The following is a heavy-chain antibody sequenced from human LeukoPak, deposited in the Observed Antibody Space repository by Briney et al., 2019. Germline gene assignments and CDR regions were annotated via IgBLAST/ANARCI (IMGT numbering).Heavy chain of an antibody. CDR3: ARKSWYFDL. J-gene: IGHJ2*01. CDR2: INHSGST. CDR1: GGSFSGYY. Sequence: SETLSLTCAVYGGSFSGYYWSWIRQPPGKGLEWIGEINHSGSTNYNPSLKSRVTISVDTSKNQFSLKLSSVTAADTAVYCCARKSWYFDLWGRGTLVTVSS. V-gene: IGHV4-34*01.